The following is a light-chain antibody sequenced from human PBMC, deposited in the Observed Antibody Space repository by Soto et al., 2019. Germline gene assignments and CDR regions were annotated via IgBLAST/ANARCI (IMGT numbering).Light chain of an antibody. V-gene: IGKV3-11*01. CDR2: DAS. Sequence: EIVLSQSPATRSLSPGERATLSCRASQSVSSYLAWYQQKPGQAPRLLIYDASNRATGIPARFSGSGSGTDFTLTISSLEPEDFAVDDCQQRSNWPTFGQGTRLEIK. CDR3: QQRSNWPT. CDR1: QSVSSY. J-gene: IGKJ5*01.